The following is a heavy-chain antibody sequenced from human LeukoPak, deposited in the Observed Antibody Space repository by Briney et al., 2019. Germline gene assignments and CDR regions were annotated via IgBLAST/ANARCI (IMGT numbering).Heavy chain of an antibody. CDR2: IYWNDDK. V-gene: IGHV2-5*01. Sequence: SGPTLVNPTQTLTLTCTFSGFSLSTSGVGVGWIRQPPGKALEWLALIYWNDDKRYSPSLKSRLNITKDTSKNQVVLTMTHMDPVDTATYYCAHIASGDIAVAGILGYFDYWGQGTLVTVSS. J-gene: IGHJ4*02. CDR3: AHIASGDIAVAGILGYFDY. D-gene: IGHD6-19*01. CDR1: GFSLSTSGVG.